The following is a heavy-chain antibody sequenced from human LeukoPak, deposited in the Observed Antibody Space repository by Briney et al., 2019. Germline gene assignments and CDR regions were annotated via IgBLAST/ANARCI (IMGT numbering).Heavy chain of an antibody. CDR1: GFTFDDYA. D-gene: IGHD3-22*01. CDR3: AKDLSSAITSALVLDV. J-gene: IGHJ6*02. CDR2: ITWNRDNI. Sequence: GGSLRLSCTVSGFTFDDYAMHWARHTPGKGLEWVAGITWNRDNIGYGDSVKGRFTISRDNVKNVLYLQMNSLRPEDTALYYRAKDLSSAITSALVLDVWGQGTTVTVS. V-gene: IGHV3-9*01.